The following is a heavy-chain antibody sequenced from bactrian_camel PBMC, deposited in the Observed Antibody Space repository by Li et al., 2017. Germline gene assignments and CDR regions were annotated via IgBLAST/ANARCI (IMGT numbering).Heavy chain of an antibody. D-gene: IGHD6*01. CDR2: IDTDGST. CDR3: AAGPWYTDEYNY. Sequence: VQLVESGGGLVQPGESLRLSCAASGSADSSVCMGWFRLAPGKEREGVAIIDTDGSTFYADSVTGRFTISQDNSKNTLSLQMNSLKSEDTALYYCAAGPWYTDEYNYWGQGTQVTVS. J-gene: IGHJ4*01. CDR1: GSADSSVC. V-gene: IGHV3S53*01.